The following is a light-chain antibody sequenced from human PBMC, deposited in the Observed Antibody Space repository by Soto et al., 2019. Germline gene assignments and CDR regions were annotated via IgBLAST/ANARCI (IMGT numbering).Light chain of an antibody. V-gene: IGKV1-33*01. CDR2: DAS. J-gene: IGKJ5*01. CDR3: QQYDNLPPNT. CDR1: QDISNY. Sequence: DIKMTQSPSSLSASVGDRVTITCQASQDISNYLNCYQQKPGKAPKLLIYDASNLETGVPSRFSGSGSGTDFTFTISSLQPEDIATYYCQQYDNLPPNTFGQGTRLEIK.